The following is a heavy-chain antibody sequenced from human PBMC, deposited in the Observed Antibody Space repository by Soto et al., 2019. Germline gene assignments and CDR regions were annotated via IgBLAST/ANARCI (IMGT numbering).Heavy chain of an antibody. J-gene: IGHJ5*02. D-gene: IGHD5-18*01. CDR1: GYTFTSYY. CDR3: ARGRAAMVRMNWFDP. Sequence: QVQLVQSGAEVKKPGASVKVSCKASGYTFTSYYMHWVRQAPGQGLEWMGIINPSGGSTSYAQKFQGRVTMTRDTSTSTVYMELSGLRSEDTAVYYCARGRAAMVRMNWFDPWGQGTLVTVSS. V-gene: IGHV1-46*01. CDR2: INPSGGST.